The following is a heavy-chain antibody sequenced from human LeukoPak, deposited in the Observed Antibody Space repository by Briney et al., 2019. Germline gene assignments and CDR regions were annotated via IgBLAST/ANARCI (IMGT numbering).Heavy chain of an antibody. J-gene: IGHJ4*01. CDR2: IYPGDSDT. Sequence: GGSLKISCKGSGHSFTTYWIAWVRQMPGKGLEWMGIIYPGDSDTIYSPSFQGQVTISADKSISTAYLQWSSLKASDTAMYYCARRSSSAGGWLDYWGHGTLVTVSA. CDR1: GHSFTTYW. CDR3: ARRSSSAGGWLDY. D-gene: IGHD6-13*01. V-gene: IGHV5-51*01.